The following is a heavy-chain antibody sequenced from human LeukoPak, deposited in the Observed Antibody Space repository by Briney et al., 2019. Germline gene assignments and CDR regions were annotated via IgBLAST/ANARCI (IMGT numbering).Heavy chain of an antibody. V-gene: IGHV6-1*01. CDR2: TYYRSKWYN. CDR3: ARFGAPSYYGSGSYYNL. J-gene: IGHJ4*02. CDR1: GARVSSNSAA. Sequence: SQPPSLTFAISGARVSSNSAAWNWIRPSPSRGLEWLGRTYYRSKWYNDYAVSVKSRITINPDTSKNQFSLQLNSVTPGDTAVYYCARFGAPSYYGSGSYYNLWGQGTLVTVSS. D-gene: IGHD3-10*01.